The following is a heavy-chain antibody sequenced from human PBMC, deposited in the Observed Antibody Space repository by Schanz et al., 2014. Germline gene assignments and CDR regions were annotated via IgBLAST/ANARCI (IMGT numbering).Heavy chain of an antibody. Sequence: QVQLIQSGAEVKKPGASVKVSCTASGGTFTDYGVIWVRQAPGQGLEWMGWISTSNGNTNYIQKLQGRVTMTTDTSTSTAYMELSSLRYEDTALYYCARGTMPGAFDIWGQGTMVTVSS. CDR1: GGTFTDYG. CDR2: ISTSNGNT. V-gene: IGHV1-18*01. CDR3: ARGTMPGAFDI. J-gene: IGHJ3*02. D-gene: IGHD1-26*01.